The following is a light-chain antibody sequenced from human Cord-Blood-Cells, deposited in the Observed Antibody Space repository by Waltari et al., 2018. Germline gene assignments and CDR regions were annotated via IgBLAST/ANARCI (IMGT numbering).Light chain of an antibody. J-gene: IGKJ4*01. CDR2: AAS. V-gene: IGKV1D-8*01. Sequence: VIWMTQSPSLLSASTGDTFTIPCRMSKVISSYLAWYQQKPGKAPELLIYAASTLQSGVPSRFSGSGSGTDFTLTISCLQSEDFATYYCQQYYSFPPLTFGGGTKVEIK. CDR1: KVISSY. CDR3: QQYYSFPPLT.